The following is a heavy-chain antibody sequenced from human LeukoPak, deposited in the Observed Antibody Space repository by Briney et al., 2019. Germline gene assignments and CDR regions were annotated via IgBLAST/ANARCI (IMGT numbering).Heavy chain of an antibody. CDR3: ARDRLGYYGSGSSPDY. V-gene: IGHV1-3*01. J-gene: IGHJ4*02. Sequence: GASVKVSCKASGYTFTSYAMHWVRQAPGQRLEWMGWINAGNGNTKYSQKFQGRVTITRDTSASTAYMELSSLRSEDTAVYYCARDRLGYYGSGSSPDYWGQGTLVTVSS. CDR1: GYTFTSYA. CDR2: INAGNGNT. D-gene: IGHD3-10*01.